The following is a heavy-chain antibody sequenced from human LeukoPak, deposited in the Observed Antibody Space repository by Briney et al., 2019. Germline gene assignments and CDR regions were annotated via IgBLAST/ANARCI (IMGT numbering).Heavy chain of an antibody. Sequence: SETLSLTCAVYGGSFSGYYWSWIRQPPVKGLEWIGEINHSGSTNYNPSLKSRVTISVDTSKNQFSLKLSSVTAADTAVYYCATAPRPTSRFDYWGQGTLVTVSS. CDR1: GGSFSGYY. V-gene: IGHV4-34*01. CDR2: INHSGST. CDR3: ATAPRPTSRFDY. J-gene: IGHJ4*02.